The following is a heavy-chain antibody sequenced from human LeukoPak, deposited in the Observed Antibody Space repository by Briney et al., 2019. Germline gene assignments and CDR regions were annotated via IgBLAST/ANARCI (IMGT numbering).Heavy chain of an antibody. D-gene: IGHD6-13*01. V-gene: IGHV4-31*03. J-gene: IGHJ4*02. CDR2: MSYSGDT. CDR1: GGSIRSSSYY. CDR3: AVKVAATGFY. Sequence: SETLSLTCTVSGGSIRSSSYYWSWIRQHPGTGLEAIGYMSYSGDTFYNASLKSRVTMSLDTSKKQILLKLNSVTAADTAVYYCAVKVAATGFYWGQGTLVTVSS.